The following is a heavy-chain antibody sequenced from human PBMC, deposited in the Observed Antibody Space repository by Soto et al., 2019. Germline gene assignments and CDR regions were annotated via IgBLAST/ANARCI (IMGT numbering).Heavy chain of an antibody. V-gene: IGHV3-48*02. Sequence: GGSLGLSCGAFGFTFRKDILNWVRPAPGKGLEWISSISRSSSTIYYADSVKGRFTISRDNAKNSLSLEMNSLRDEDTAVYYCARTGIEASGTMYGMDVWGQGTTVTVSS. J-gene: IGHJ6*02. D-gene: IGHD6-13*01. CDR2: ISRSSSTI. CDR1: GFTFRKDI. CDR3: ARTGIEASGTMYGMDV.